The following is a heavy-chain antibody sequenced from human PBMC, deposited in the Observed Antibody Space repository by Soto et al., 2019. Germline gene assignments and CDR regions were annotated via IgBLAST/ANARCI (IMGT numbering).Heavy chain of an antibody. V-gene: IGHV3-30-3*01. CDR3: ARGGGFYYYGMDV. CDR1: GFTFSSYA. CDR2: ISYDGSNK. D-gene: IGHD3-16*01. J-gene: IGHJ6*02. Sequence: QVQLVESGGGVVQPGRSLRLSCAASGFTFSSYAMHWVRQAPGKGLEWVAVISYDGSNKYYADSVKGRFTISRDNSKNTLYLQMNSLRAGDTAVYYCARGGGFYYYGMDVWGQGTTVTVSS.